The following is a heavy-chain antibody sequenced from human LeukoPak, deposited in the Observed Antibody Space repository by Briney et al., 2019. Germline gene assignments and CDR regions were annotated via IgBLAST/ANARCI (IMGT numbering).Heavy chain of an antibody. Sequence: PSETLSLTCTVSGGSISSSSYYWGWIRQPPGKGLEWIGSIYYSGSTYYNPSLKSRVTISVDTSKNQFSLKLSSVTAADTAVYYCARGRTWRCSSTSCSYTLHPFFDYWGQGTLVTVSS. J-gene: IGHJ4*02. D-gene: IGHD2-2*01. V-gene: IGHV4-39*01. CDR3: ARGRTWRCSSTSCSYTLHPFFDY. CDR2: IYYSGST. CDR1: GGSISSSSYY.